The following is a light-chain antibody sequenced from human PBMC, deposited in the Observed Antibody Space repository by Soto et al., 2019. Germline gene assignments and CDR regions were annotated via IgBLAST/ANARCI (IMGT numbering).Light chain of an antibody. CDR1: TSASSN. CDR2: DAS. V-gene: IGKV3-15*01. Sequence: EIVRTQSQGTMSVSPGARATLSCRAGTSASSNLAWYQQKPGQAPRLLISDASTLATGIPARFSGSGSGTDFTLTLSSLQSEDFAVYYCQQYIKWPFTFGQGTRLEIK. J-gene: IGKJ5*01. CDR3: QQYIKWPFT.